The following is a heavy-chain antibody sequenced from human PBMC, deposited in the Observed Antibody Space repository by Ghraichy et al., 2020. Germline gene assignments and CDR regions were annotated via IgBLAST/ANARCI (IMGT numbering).Heavy chain of an antibody. CDR2: ISDSGGYT. J-gene: IGHJ4*02. CDR1: GFTFSSYA. Sequence: GGSLRLSCAASGFTFSSYAMNWVRQAPGKGLEWVSTISDSGGYTYYADSVKGRFTISRDNSKNTLYLQMNSLRAEDTAVYYCAKAFSSGWTDFDSWGQGTLVSVSS. V-gene: IGHV3-23*01. CDR3: AKAFSSGWTDFDS. D-gene: IGHD6-19*01.